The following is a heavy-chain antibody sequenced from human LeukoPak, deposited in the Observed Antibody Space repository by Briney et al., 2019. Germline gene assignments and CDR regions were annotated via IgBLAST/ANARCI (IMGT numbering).Heavy chain of an antibody. CDR2: ISYDGSNK. Sequence: PGRSLRLSCAASGFTFSSYAMHWVRQAPGKGLEWVAVISYDGSNKYYADSVKGRFTISRDNSKNTLYLQMNSLRAEDTAVYYCARDGIVWTSIAARHYYYYYMDVWGKGTTVTVSS. J-gene: IGHJ6*03. D-gene: IGHD6-6*01. V-gene: IGHV3-30*04. CDR1: GFTFSSYA. CDR3: ARDGIVWTSIAARHYYYYYMDV.